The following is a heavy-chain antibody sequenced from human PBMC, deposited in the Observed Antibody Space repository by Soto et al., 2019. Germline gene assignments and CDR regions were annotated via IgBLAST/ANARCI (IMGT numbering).Heavy chain of an antibody. CDR1: GYTLTELS. CDR3: ATALTFGIAAAGIIRSFDP. J-gene: IGHJ5*02. CDR2: FDPEDGET. D-gene: IGHD6-13*01. Sequence: ASVKVSCKVSGYTLTELSMHWVRQAPGKGLEWMGGFDPEDGETIYAQKFQGRVTMTEDTSTDTAYMELSSLRSEDTVVYYCATALTFGIAAAGIIRSFDPWGQGTLVTVSS. V-gene: IGHV1-24*01.